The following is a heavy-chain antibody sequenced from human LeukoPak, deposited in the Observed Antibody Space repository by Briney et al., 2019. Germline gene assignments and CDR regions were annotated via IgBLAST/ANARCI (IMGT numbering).Heavy chain of an antibody. V-gene: IGHV4-59*01. Sequence: SETLSFTCTVSGGSITSYLYSWIRQPPGKGLEWIGYIYYSGSTNYNPSLKSRVTISVDTSKNQFSLKLSSVTAADTAVYYCARGGSGTYYHYWGQGTLVTVSS. CDR1: GGSITSYL. J-gene: IGHJ4*02. CDR2: IYYSGST. CDR3: ARGGSGTYYHY. D-gene: IGHD1-26*01.